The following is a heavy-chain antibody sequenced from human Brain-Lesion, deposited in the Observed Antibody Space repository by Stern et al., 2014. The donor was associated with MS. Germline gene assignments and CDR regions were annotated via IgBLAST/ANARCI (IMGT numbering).Heavy chain of an antibody. D-gene: IGHD3-10*01. J-gene: IGHJ4*02. V-gene: IGHV4-39*01. Sequence: QVQLQESGPGLVKPSETLSLTCTVSGGSISSNSYYWGWIRQPPGKGLEWIGSIYYRGSTYYNPSLKSRVTISKDTSKTQFSLNLTSGTAADTAVYFCAKVWLGELPENPFDYWGQGTLVTVSS. CDR2: IYYRGST. CDR1: GGSISSNSYY. CDR3: AKVWLGELPENPFDY.